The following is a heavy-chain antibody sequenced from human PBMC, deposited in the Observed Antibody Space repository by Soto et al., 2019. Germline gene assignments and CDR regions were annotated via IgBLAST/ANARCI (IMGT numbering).Heavy chain of an antibody. J-gene: IGHJ4*02. CDR2: IFYSGNT. CDR1: GGSVSSGDYY. D-gene: IGHD3-22*01. Sequence: PSETLSLTCTVSGGSVSSGDYYWSWIRQPPGKALEWIGYIFYSGNTYHNPSLKSRLTISIDTSKSQFSLTLNSVSAADTAVYYCDRVNYYDSSGYYPNFDYWGQGTLVNVSS. CDR3: DRVNYYDSSGYYPNFDY. V-gene: IGHV4-30-4*01.